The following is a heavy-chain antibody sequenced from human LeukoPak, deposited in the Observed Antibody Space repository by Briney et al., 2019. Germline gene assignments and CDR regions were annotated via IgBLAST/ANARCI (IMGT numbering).Heavy chain of an antibody. D-gene: IGHD2-2*01. V-gene: IGHV4-59*08. CDR2: IYYSGST. CDR1: GGSISSYY. Sequence: SETLSLTCTVSGGSISSYYWSWIRQPPGKGLEWIGYIYYSGSTNYNPSLKSRVTISVDTSKNQFSLKLSSATAADTAVYYCARRCSSTSCSFGYWGQGTLVTVSS. J-gene: IGHJ4*02. CDR3: ARRCSSTSCSFGY.